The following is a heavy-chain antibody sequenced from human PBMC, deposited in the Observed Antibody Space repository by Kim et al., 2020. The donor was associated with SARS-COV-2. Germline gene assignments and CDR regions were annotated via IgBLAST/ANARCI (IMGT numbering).Heavy chain of an antibody. D-gene: IGHD3-22*01. J-gene: IGHJ3*02. CDR2: IYYSGST. V-gene: IGHV4-31*03. Sequence: SETLSLTCTVSGGSISSGGYYWSWIRQHPGKGLEWIGYIYYSGSTYYNPSLKSRVTISVDTSKNQFSLKLSSVTAAETAVYYCARTGSGYHGAFDIWGQGTMVTVSS. CDR1: GGSISSGGYY. CDR3: ARTGSGYHGAFDI.